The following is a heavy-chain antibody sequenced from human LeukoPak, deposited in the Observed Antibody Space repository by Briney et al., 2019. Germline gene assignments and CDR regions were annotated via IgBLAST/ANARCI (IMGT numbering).Heavy chain of an antibody. V-gene: IGHV4-61*01. CDR1: GGSINTPNYY. D-gene: IGHD4-11*01. CDR2: SY. CDR3: ARGHSIEPYYYYYYMDV. J-gene: IGHJ6*03. Sequence: PSETLSLTCTVSGGSINTPNYYWGWIRQTPGKGLEWIGYSYNPSLKSRVTISLDTSNNQFSLKLRSVTAADTAVYYCARGHSIEPYYYYYYMDVWGKGTTVTVSS.